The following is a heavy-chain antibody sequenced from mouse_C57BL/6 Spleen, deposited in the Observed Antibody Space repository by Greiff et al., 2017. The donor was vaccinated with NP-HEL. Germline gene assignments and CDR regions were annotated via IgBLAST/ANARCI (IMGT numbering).Heavy chain of an antibody. CDR3: ARNPPLITTVVGQGYFDV. J-gene: IGHJ1*03. V-gene: IGHV2-9-1*01. CDR1: GFSLTSYA. CDR2: IWTGGGT. Sequence: QVQLKESGPGLVAPSQSLSITCTVSGFSLTSYAISWVRQPPGKGLEWLGVIWTGGGTNYNSALKSRLSISNDNSKSQVFLKMNSLQTDDTARYYCARNPPLITTVVGQGYFDVWGTGTTVTVSS. D-gene: IGHD1-1*01.